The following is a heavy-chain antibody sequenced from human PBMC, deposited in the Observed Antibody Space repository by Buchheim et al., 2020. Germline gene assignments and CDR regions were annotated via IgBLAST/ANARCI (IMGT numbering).Heavy chain of an antibody. CDR2: ISHHGSYK. J-gene: IGHJ4*02. CDR3: AKDYEGGGHYHCDS. V-gene: IGHV3-30*18. CDR1: GFTFSSYG. D-gene: IGHD3-22*01. Sequence: QVQLVESGGGVVQPERSLRLSCAASGFTFSSYGMHWVRQAPGKGLEWVAFISHHGSYKYYADSVKGRFTISRDNSKNTLFLEMNSLRAEDTAVYYCAKDYEGGGHYHCDSWGQGTL.